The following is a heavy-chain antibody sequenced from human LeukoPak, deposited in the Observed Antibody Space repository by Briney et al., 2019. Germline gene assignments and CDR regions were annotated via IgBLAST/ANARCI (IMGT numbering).Heavy chain of an antibody. CDR1: GFTFTTYN. D-gene: IGHD3-3*01. CDR2: ISTTSSNI. Sequence: GGSLRLSCAASGFTFTTYNMNWVRQAPGKGLEWVSYISTTSSNIYYADSVEGRFTISRDNAKNLLYLQMDSLRDEDTAGYSCSRDGGFWSAYPLDYWGQGTLVTVSA. CDR3: SRDGGFWSAYPLDY. V-gene: IGHV3-48*02. J-gene: IGHJ4*02.